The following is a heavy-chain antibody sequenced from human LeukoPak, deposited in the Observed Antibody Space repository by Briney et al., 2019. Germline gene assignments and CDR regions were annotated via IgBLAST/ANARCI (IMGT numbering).Heavy chain of an antibody. CDR3: ARVRMVAACIYNWFDP. J-gene: IGHJ5*02. Sequence: GASVKVSCKAAGCTFTSYAMHWVRQAPGQRLEWTGGINAGNGNTNYAQKLQGRVTMTTDTSTSTAYMELRSLRSDDTAVYYCARVRMVAACIYNWFDPWGHGTLVTVSS. CDR2: INAGNGNT. CDR1: GCTFTSYA. D-gene: IGHD4/OR15-4a*01. V-gene: IGHV1-3*01.